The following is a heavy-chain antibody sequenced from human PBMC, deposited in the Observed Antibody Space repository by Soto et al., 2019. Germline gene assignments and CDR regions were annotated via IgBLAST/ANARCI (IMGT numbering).Heavy chain of an antibody. D-gene: IGHD3-3*01. V-gene: IGHV1-69*18. CDR1: GGTFSSYA. Sequence: QVQLVQSGAEVKKPGSSVKVTCKASGGTFSSYAMSWVRQAPGQGPEWLGNIIPIFGTANYAQKFQGRVTITADESTSTAYMELSSLRSEDTAVYYCARTERNDDFWSGYPNYYYYGMDVWGQGTTVTVSS. CDR2: IIPIFGTA. J-gene: IGHJ6*02. CDR3: ARTERNDDFWSGYPNYYYYGMDV.